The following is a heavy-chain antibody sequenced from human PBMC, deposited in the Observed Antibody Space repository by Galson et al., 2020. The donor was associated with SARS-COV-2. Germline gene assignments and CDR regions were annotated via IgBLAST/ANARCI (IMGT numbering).Heavy chain of an antibody. CDR1: GGSISSGDYY. CDR2: IYYSGST. J-gene: IGHJ6*02. CDR3: ASLDIVVVPAAHGYYGMDV. Sequence: ETSETLSLTCTVSGGSISSGDYYWSWIRQPPGKGLEWIGYIYYSGSTYYNPSLKSRVTISVDTSKNQFSLKLSSVTAADTAVYYCASLDIVVVPAAHGYYGMDVWGQGTTVTVSS. D-gene: IGHD2-2*01. V-gene: IGHV4-30-4*01.